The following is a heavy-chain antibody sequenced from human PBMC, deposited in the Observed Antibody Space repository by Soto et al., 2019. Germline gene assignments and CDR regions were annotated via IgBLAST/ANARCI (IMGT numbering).Heavy chain of an antibody. CDR3: ARRYSSSWSGFDP. Sequence: GSLKLSCVASGFTLSSYWMSWVRQGPGKGLEWVANIKQDGSEKYYVDSVKGRFTISRDNAKNSLFLQMNSLRAEDTAVYYCARRYSSSWSGFDPWGQGTLVTVSS. J-gene: IGHJ5*02. CDR1: GFTLSSYW. CDR2: IKQDGSEK. V-gene: IGHV3-7*01. D-gene: IGHD6-13*01.